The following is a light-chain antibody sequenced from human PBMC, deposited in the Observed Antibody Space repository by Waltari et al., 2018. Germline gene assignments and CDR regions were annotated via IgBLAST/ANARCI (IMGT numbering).Light chain of an antibody. CDR2: DVT. J-gene: IGLJ3*02. Sequence: SALTQPRPVSGSPGQSVTISCTGTTTDLGSSNYVSWYQQHPGKAPKLIILDVTKRPSGVPDRLSGSKSGNTASLTISGLRAEDEAEYYCCSYAGSYTWVFGGGTKLTVV. CDR1: TTDLGSSNY. V-gene: IGLV2-11*01. CDR3: CSYAGSYTWV.